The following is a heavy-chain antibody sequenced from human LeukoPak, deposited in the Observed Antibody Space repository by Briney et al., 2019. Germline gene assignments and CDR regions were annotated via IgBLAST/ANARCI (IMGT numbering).Heavy chain of an antibody. CDR1: GFTFSSYW. Sequence: GGSLRLSCAASGFTFSSYWMSWVRQAPGKGLEWVANIKQDGGEKYYVDSVKGRFTISRDNAKNSLYLQMNSLRAEDTAVYYCARYGPSGDFWSGPYFDYWGQGTLVTVSS. CDR3: ARYGPSGDFWSGPYFDY. CDR2: IKQDGGEK. V-gene: IGHV3-7*01. D-gene: IGHD3-3*01. J-gene: IGHJ4*02.